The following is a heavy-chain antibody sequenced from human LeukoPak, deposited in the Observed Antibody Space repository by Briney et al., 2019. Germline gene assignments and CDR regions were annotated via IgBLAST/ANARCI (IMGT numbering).Heavy chain of an antibody. J-gene: IGHJ3*02. CDR2: IYYGGDT. V-gene: IGHV4-39*01. D-gene: IGHD6-13*01. CDR1: GGSISDYY. Sequence: SETLSLTCTVSGGSISDYYWGWIRQPPGKGLEWIGSIYYGGDTYYNPSLKSRVTMSVDTSKNQFSLKLSSVTAADTAVYYCARQTTLAAAASNAFDIWGQGTVVTVSS. CDR3: ARQTTLAAAASNAFDI.